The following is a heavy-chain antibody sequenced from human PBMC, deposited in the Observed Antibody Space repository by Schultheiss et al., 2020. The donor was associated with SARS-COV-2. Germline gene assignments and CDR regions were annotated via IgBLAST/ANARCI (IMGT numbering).Heavy chain of an antibody. CDR1: GGSISSYY. V-gene: IGHV4-59*08. Sequence: SETLSLTCTVSGGSISSYYWSWIRQPPGKGLEWIGYIYYSGSTNYNPSLKSRVTISVDTSKDQFSLKLSSVTAADTAVYFCARRRDYMDVWGKGTTVTVSS. J-gene: IGHJ6*03. CDR2: IYYSGST. CDR3: ARRRDYMDV.